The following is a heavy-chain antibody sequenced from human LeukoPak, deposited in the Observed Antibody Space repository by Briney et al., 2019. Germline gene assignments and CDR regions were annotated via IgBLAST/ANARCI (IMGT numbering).Heavy chain of an antibody. CDR2: TSSSDAGT. D-gene: IGHD3-10*01. Sequence: GGSLRLSCAASGFTLSSYAMSWVRQAPGKGLEWVSATSSSDAGTYYAASVRGRFTISRDNAKNTLYLQMNSLRAEDTAIYYCARAVTYFYGSVTYDWFDPWGQGTLVTVSS. V-gene: IGHV3-23*01. CDR3: ARAVTYFYGSVTYDWFDP. J-gene: IGHJ5*02. CDR1: GFTLSSYA.